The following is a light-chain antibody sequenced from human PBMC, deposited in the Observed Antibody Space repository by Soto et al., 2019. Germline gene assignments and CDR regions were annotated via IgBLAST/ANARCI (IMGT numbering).Light chain of an antibody. Sequence: QSALTQPASVSGSPGQSITISCTGTSSDVGGYNYVSWYQQHPGKAPKLMIYDVSNRPSGVSNRFSGSKSGNTASLTISGLQAEDEADYYCSSYTSCSTLGVVFGGGTQLTVL. V-gene: IGLV2-14*01. CDR1: SSDVGGYNY. CDR2: DVS. J-gene: IGLJ2*01. CDR3: SSYTSCSTLGVV.